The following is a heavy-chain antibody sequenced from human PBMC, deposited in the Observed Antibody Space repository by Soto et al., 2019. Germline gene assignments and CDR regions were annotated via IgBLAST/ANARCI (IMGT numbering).Heavy chain of an antibody. D-gene: IGHD4-4*01. CDR1: EGTFSSYA. CDR2: IIPIFGTA. CDR3: SRGSNYVGQNY. Sequence: QMQLVQSGAEVKKPGSSMKVSCKASEGTFSSYAISWVRQAPGQGLEWMGGIIPIFGTANYAQKFQGRVTITADESTSTAYMELSSLRSEDTAVYYCSRGSNYVGQNYWGQGTLVTVSS. J-gene: IGHJ4*02. V-gene: IGHV1-69*01.